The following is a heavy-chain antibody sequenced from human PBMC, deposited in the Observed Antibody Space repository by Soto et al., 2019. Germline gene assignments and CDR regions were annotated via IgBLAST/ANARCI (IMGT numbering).Heavy chain of an antibody. D-gene: IGHD2-8*02. J-gene: IGHJ4*02. CDR3: ARDKITGLFDY. CDR2: TNHSGNT. CDR1: GDTISTGGYT. V-gene: IGHV4-30-2*01. Sequence: PSETLSLTCDVSGDTISTGGYTWAWIRQPPGAALEWIGQTNHSGNTYYNPSLKSRVTISVDTSKNQFSLKLTSVTAADTAVYYCARDKITGLFDYWGQGTLVTVSS.